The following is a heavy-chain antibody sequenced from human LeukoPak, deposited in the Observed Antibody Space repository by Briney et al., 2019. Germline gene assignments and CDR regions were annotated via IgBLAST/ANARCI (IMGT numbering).Heavy chain of an antibody. CDR1: GFIFNSYW. V-gene: IGHV3-7*01. CDR2: INEDGSEK. J-gene: IGHJ5*02. Sequence: GGSLRLSCAASGFIFNSYWMSWVRQAPGKGLEWMANINEDGSEKYYVDSVKGRFTISRDNAKNSLYLQMNSLRVEDTAVYYCASDTKVRAPWGQGTLVTVSS. D-gene: IGHD2-2*01. CDR3: ASDTKVRAP.